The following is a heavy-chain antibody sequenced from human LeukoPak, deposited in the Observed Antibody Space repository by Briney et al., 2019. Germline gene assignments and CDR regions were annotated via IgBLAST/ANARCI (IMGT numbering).Heavy chain of an antibody. CDR3: ARGPHPAGDFDY. CDR2: IYSGGST. J-gene: IGHJ4*02. V-gene: IGHV3-53*04. Sequence: GGSLRLSCAASGFTFSSNYMSWVRQAPGKGLEWVSVIYSGGSTYYADSVKGRFTLSRHTSKNTLYLQMNSLRPKDTAVYYCARGPHPAGDFDYWGQGTLVTVSS. CDR1: GFTFSSNY. D-gene: IGHD3-10*01.